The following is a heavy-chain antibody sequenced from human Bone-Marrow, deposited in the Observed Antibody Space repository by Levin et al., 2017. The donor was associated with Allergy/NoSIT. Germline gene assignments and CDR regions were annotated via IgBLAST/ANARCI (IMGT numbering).Heavy chain of an antibody. D-gene: IGHD3-10*01. V-gene: IGHV4-39*01. CDR1: GGSISSSSYY. Sequence: GSLRLSCTVSGGSISSSSYYWGWIRQPPGKGLGWIGSIYYSGSTYYNPSLKSRVTISVDTSKNQFSLKLSSVTAADTAVYYCARHIGGGFRELFDYWGQGTLVTVSS. CDR3: ARHIGGGFRELFDY. J-gene: IGHJ4*02. CDR2: IYYSGST.